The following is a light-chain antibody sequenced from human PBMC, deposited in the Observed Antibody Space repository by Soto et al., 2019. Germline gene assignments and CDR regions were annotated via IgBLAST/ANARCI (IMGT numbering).Light chain of an antibody. V-gene: IGLV2-14*01. J-gene: IGLJ3*02. CDR2: EVN. Sequence: QSVLTQPASVSGSPGQSITISCTETSSDVGAYNYVSWFQQHPGKVPKLLVYEVNNRPSGVSNRFSGSKSGNTASLTISGLQAEDEADYYCSSYARSTTLLFGGGNKLTVL. CDR3: SSYARSTTLL. CDR1: SSDVGAYNY.